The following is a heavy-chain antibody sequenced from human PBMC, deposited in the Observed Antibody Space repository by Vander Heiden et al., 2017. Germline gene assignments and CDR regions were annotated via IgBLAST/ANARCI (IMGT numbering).Heavy chain of an antibody. V-gene: IGHV3-9*01. CDR3: AKVVLFGDPKEGDKFDY. D-gene: IGHD3-10*01. J-gene: IGHJ4*02. Sequence: EVQLVESGGRLVQPGRSLRLPWAASGFTFDDYAMHWVRQAPGKGLEWVSGISWNSGSIGYADSVKGRVTISRENAKNSLYRQMNSLRAEDTALYYCAKVVLFGDPKEGDKFDYCCQGTMVTVYS. CDR1: GFTFDDYA. CDR2: ISWNSGSI.